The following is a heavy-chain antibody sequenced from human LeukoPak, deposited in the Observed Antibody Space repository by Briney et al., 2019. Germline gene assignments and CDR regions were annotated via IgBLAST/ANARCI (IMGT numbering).Heavy chain of an antibody. CDR2: ISGSGGSK. V-gene: IGHV3-23*01. CDR1: GFTFSNAW. Sequence: GGSLRLLCAASGFTFSNAWMSWVRQAPGKGLEWVSGISGSGGSKYYADSVTGRFAISRDNSNNMLYLQMNSLRAEDTAVYYCAKDRINDYGDCTACDIWGQGTMVTVSS. CDR3: AKDRINDYGDCTACDI. D-gene: IGHD4-17*01. J-gene: IGHJ3*02.